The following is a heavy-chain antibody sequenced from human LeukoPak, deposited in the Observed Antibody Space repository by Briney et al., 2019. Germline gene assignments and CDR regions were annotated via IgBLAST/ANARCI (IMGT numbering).Heavy chain of an antibody. Sequence: GGSLRLSCAASGFTFSNYGMNWVRQAPGKGLEWVAVISYDGSNKYYADSVKGRFTISRDNSKNTLFLQMNSLRAEDTAVYYCAGDYPRSTYSGLPFDYWGQGTLVTVSS. J-gene: IGHJ4*02. CDR2: ISYDGSNK. D-gene: IGHD5-12*01. V-gene: IGHV3-30*03. CDR1: GFTFSNYG. CDR3: AGDYPRSTYSGLPFDY.